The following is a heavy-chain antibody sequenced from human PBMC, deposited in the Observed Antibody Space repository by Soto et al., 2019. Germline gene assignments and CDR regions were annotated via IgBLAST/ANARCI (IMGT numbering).Heavy chain of an antibody. J-gene: IGHJ6*02. CDR2: MRDTGRT. Sequence: PGGSLRLSCAVSGFTVDSNYMSWVRQAPGKGLGWVAVMRDTGRTNYADFVEGRFTISRDDSKNMVFLQMNSLRAGDTAVYYCARDDYGLDVWGQGTTVTVSS. V-gene: IGHV3-53*01. CDR3: ARDDYGLDV. CDR1: GFTVDSNY.